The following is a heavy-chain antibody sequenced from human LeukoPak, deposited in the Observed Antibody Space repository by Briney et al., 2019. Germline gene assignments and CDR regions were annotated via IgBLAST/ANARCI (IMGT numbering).Heavy chain of an antibody. Sequence: ASVKVSCKVSGYTLTELSMHWVRQAPGKGLEWMGGFNPEDGETIYAQKFQGRVTMTEDTSTDTAYMELSSLRSEDTAVYYCATEATYYYDSSGYYLWGQGTLVTVSS. D-gene: IGHD3-22*01. CDR1: GYTLTELS. V-gene: IGHV1-24*01. CDR2: FNPEDGET. CDR3: ATEATYYYDSSGYYL. J-gene: IGHJ5*02.